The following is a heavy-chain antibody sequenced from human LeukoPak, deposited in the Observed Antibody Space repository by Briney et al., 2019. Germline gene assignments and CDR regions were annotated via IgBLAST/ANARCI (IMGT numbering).Heavy chain of an antibody. J-gene: IGHJ4*02. CDR2: ISSSSNTI. CDR3: VTDTSMGGLFDY. D-gene: IGHD5-18*01. V-gene: IGHV3-48*02. CDR1: GFIFSSYS. Sequence: QSGGSLRLSCAASGFIFSSYSMNWVRQAPGQGLEWVSYISSSSNTIYYADSVKGRFTISRDNAKNSLYLQMNSLRDEDTALYYCVTDTSMGGLFDYWGQGTLVTVSS.